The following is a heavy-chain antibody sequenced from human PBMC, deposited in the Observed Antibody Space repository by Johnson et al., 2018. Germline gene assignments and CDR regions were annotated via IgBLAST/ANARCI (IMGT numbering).Heavy chain of an antibody. CDR2: ISWNSGRI. J-gene: IGHJ6*02. CDR1: GFTFDDYA. Sequence: VQLVQSGGGLVQPGRSLRLSCAASGFTFDDYAMHWVRQAPGKGLEWVSGISWNSGRIGYADSVKGRFTISRDNAKTSLYLQMNSLRAEDTALYYCAKVKGVAVERPYYYGMDVWGQGTTVTVSS. CDR3: AKVKGVAVERPYYYGMDV. D-gene: IGHD6-19*01. V-gene: IGHV3-9*01.